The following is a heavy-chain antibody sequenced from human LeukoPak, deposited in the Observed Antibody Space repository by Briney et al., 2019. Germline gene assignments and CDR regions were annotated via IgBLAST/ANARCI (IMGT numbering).Heavy chain of an antibody. D-gene: IGHD5-12*01. Sequence: ASVKVSCKASGYSFTGYYMHWVRQAPGQGLEWMGWINPNSGGTNYAQKLQGRVTMTRDTSISTAYMELSRLRSDDTAVYYCAAEYSGYVNWFDPWGQGTLVTVSS. CDR1: GYSFTGYY. V-gene: IGHV1-2*02. CDR3: AAEYSGYVNWFDP. CDR2: INPNSGGT. J-gene: IGHJ5*02.